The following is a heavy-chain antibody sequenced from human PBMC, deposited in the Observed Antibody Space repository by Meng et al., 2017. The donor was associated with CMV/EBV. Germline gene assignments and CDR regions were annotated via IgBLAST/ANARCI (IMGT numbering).Heavy chain of an antibody. V-gene: IGHV1-69*05. J-gene: IGHJ6*02. D-gene: IGHD6-13*01. CDR1: GGTFSSYA. CDR3: AVPDTNSSTPNYYYYGMDV. Sequence: SVKVSCKASGGTFSSYAISWVRQAPGQGLEWMGGIIPIFGTANYAQKFQGRVTITTDESTSTAYMELSSLRPEDTAVYYCAVPDTNSSTPNYYYYGMDVWGQGTTVTVSS. CDR2: IIPIFGTA.